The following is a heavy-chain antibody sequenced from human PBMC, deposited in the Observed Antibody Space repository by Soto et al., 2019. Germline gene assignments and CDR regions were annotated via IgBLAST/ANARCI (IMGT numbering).Heavy chain of an antibody. Sequence: ASVKVSCKASGYTFTSYGISWVRQAPGQGLEWMGWISAYNGNTNYAQKLQGRVTMTTDTSTSTAYMELRSLRSDDTAVYYCARKVTYYDFWSGPGGDWFDSWGQGTLVTVSS. J-gene: IGHJ5*01. CDR2: ISAYNGNT. CDR1: GYTFTSYG. CDR3: ARKVTYYDFWSGPGGDWFDS. D-gene: IGHD3-3*01. V-gene: IGHV1-18*04.